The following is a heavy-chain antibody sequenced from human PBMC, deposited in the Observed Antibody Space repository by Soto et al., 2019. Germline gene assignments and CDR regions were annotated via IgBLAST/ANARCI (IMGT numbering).Heavy chain of an antibody. CDR3: ARGGRPPSVGVVPAAALAYYYGMDV. CDR2: ISAYNGNT. CDR1: GYTFTSYG. J-gene: IGHJ6*02. D-gene: IGHD2-2*01. Sequence: QVQLVQSGAEVKKPGASVKVSCKASGYTFTSYGISWVRQAPGQGLEWMGWISAYNGNTNYAQKLQGRVTMTTDTSTSTAYMELRSLRSDDTAVYYCARGGRPPSVGVVPAAALAYYYGMDVWGQGTTVTVSS. V-gene: IGHV1-18*04.